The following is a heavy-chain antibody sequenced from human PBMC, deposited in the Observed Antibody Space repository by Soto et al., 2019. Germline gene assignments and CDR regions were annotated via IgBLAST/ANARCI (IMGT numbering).Heavy chain of an antibody. CDR3: ARMMGATKDFDY. D-gene: IGHD1-26*01. J-gene: IGHJ4*02. CDR1: GFSLSTSGVG. V-gene: IGHV2-5*01. CDR2: IYWNDDK. Sequence: GSGPTLVNPTQTLTLTCTFSGFSLSTSGVGVGWIRQPPGKALEWLALIYWNDDKRYSPSLKSRLTITKDTSKNQVVLTMTNMDPVDTATYYCARMMGATKDFDYWGQGTLVTVSS.